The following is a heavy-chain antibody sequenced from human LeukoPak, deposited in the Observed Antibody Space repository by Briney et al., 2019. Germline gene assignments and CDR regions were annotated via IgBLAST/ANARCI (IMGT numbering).Heavy chain of an antibody. J-gene: IGHJ6*03. Sequence: GGSLRLSCAASGFIFSDFYMDWVRQAPGKGLEWVAVISYDGSNKYYADSVKGRFTISRDNSKNTLYLQMNSLRAEDTAVYYCAREGLTTVTYFFGYYMDVWGKGTTVTVSS. V-gene: IGHV3-30*03. CDR1: GFIFSDFY. D-gene: IGHD4-11*01. CDR3: AREGLTTVTYFFGYYMDV. CDR2: ISYDGSNK.